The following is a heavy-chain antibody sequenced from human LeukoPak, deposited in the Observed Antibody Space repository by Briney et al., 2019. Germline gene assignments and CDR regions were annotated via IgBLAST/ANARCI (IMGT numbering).Heavy chain of an antibody. CDR1: GFTFGSYS. V-gene: IGHV3-21*01. CDR2: ISSSSSYI. CDR3: ARDVAWAFDI. D-gene: IGHD2-21*01. J-gene: IGHJ3*02. Sequence: GGSLRLSCAASGFTFGSYSMNWVRQAPGKGLEWVSSISSSSSYIYYADSVKGRFTISRDNSKNTLYLQMNSLRAEDTAVYYCARDVAWAFDIWGQGTMVTVSS.